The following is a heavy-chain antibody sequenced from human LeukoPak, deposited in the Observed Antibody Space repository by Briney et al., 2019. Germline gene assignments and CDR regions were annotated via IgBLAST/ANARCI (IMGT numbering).Heavy chain of an antibody. V-gene: IGHV3-48*04. D-gene: IGHD4-17*01. CDR1: GFTFSSYS. CDR2: ISSSSSAI. Sequence: GGSLRLSCAASGFTFSSYSMNWVRQAPGKGLEWVSYISSSSSAIYYADSVKGRFTISRDNAENSLYLQMNSLRAEDTAVYYCARETSDYGVAYWGQGTLVTVSS. J-gene: IGHJ4*02. CDR3: ARETSDYGVAY.